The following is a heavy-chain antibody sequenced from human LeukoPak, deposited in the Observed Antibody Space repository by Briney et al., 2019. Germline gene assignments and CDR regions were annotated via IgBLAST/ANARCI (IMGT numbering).Heavy chain of an antibody. CDR3: TRGINYDILTGYYPLFEY. D-gene: IGHD3-9*01. V-gene: IGHV4-61*03. Sequence: PSETLSLTCTVSGVSASSGSFYWSWIRQPPGKGLEYIANINYSGATNYNPSLKSRVTISLDTSKNHFSLKLSSVTAADTAVYYCTRGINYDILTGYYPLFEYWGQGILVTVSS. J-gene: IGHJ4*02. CDR1: GVSASSGSFY. CDR2: INYSGAT.